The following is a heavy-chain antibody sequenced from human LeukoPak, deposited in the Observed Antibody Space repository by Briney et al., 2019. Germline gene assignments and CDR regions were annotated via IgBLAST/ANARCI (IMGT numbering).Heavy chain of an antibody. CDR1: GFTFSSYE. CDR2: ISSSGSTI. D-gene: IGHD3-9*01. CDR3: ARSGAYYDILTGYYIDY. V-gene: IGHV3-48*03. J-gene: IGHJ4*02. Sequence: GGSLRLSCAASGFTFSSYEMNWVRQAPGKGLEWVSYISSSGSTIYYADSVKGRFTISRDNAKNSLYLQMNSLRAEDTAVHYCARSGAYYDILTGYYIDYWGQGTLVTVSS.